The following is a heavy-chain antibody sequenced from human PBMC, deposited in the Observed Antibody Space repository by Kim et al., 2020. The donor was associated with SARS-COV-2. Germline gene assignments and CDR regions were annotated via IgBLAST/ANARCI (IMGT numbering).Heavy chain of an antibody. V-gene: IGHV4-39*01. Sequence: SETLSLTCTVSGGSISSSSYYWGWIRQPPGKGLEWIGSIYYSGSTYYNPSLKSRVTISVDTSKNQFSLKLSSVTAADTAVYYCARGGIVVVLASPGTWF. D-gene: IGHD2-2*01. CDR3: ARGGIVVVLASPGTWF. CDR2: IYYSGST. CDR1: GGSISSSSYY. J-gene: IGHJ5*01.